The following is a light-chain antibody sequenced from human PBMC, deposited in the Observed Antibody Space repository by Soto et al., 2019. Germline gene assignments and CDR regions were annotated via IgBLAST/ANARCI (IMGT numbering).Light chain of an antibody. V-gene: IGLV2-8*01. CDR3: SSYAGSNHLV. J-gene: IGLJ1*01. CDR2: EVS. CDR1: SSDVGGYNY. Sequence: QSALTQPPSASGSRGQSVTISCTGTSSDVGGYNYVSWYQQHPGKAPKVLIYEVSKWPSGVPDRFSGSKSGNTASLTVSVLQAEDEADYYCSSYAGSNHLVFGTGTKLPVL.